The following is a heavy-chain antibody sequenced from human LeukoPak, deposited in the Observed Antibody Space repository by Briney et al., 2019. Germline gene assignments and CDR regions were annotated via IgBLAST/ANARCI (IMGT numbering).Heavy chain of an antibody. Sequence: PSETLSLTCTVFGGSISSYFWSWIRKPAGKGLGWIGRIYTSVSTNYMPSLKSRVTMSVDTPKNQFSLNLSSVTAADTAVYYCARDFSPTVVTRDAFDIWGQGTMVTVSS. J-gene: IGHJ3*02. CDR1: GGSISSYF. CDR2: IYTSVST. CDR3: ARDFSPTVVTRDAFDI. D-gene: IGHD4-23*01. V-gene: IGHV4-4*07.